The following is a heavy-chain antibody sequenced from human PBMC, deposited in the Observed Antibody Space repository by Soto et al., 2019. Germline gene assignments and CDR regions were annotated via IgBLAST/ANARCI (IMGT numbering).Heavy chain of an antibody. V-gene: IGHV3-48*01. J-gene: IGHJ6*03. CDR3: TRSAYMDV. CDR2: ISSGSSTI. Sequence: GGSLRLSCAASGFTFSSYSMNWVRQAPGEGLEWVSYISSGSSTIYYADSVKGRFTISRDNAKNSLYLQMDSLRAEDTAVYYATRSAYMDVWGTGTTVIVSS. CDR1: GFTFSSYS. D-gene: IGHD2-2*01.